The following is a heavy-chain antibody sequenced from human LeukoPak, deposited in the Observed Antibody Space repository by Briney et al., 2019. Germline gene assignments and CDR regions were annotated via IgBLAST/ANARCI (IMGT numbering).Heavy chain of an antibody. Sequence: ASVKVSCKASGYTFTGYYMHWVRQAPGQGLEWMGWINPNSGGTNYAQKFQGRVTMTRDTSISTAYMELSRLRSDDTAVYYCARALKGNYYYYMDVWGKGTTATVSS. J-gene: IGHJ6*03. CDR2: INPNSGGT. D-gene: IGHD3-16*02. CDR1: GYTFTGYY. CDR3: ARALKGNYYYYMDV. V-gene: IGHV1-2*02.